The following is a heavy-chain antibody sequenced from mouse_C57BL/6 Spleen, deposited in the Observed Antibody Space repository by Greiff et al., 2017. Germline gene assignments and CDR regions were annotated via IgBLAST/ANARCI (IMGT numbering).Heavy chain of an antibody. V-gene: IGHV5-9*01. D-gene: IGHD1-1*01. CDR3: ARHISTVVAPYAMDY. J-gene: IGHJ4*01. CDR2: ISGGGGNT. CDR1: GFTFSSYT. Sequence: DVQLVESGGGLVKPGGSLKLSCAASGFTFSSYTMSWVRQTPEKRLEWVATISGGGGNTYYPDSVKGRFTISRDNATNTLYLQMSSLRSEDTALYYCARHISTVVAPYAMDYWGQGTSVTVSS.